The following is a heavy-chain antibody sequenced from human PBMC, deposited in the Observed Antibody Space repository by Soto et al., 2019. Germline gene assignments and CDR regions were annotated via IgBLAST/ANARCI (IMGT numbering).Heavy chain of an antibody. D-gene: IGHD1-26*01. CDR2: ISGSGGST. J-gene: IGHJ3*02. Sequence: GGSLRLSCAASGFTFSSYAMSWVRQAPGKGLEWVSAISGSGGSTYYADSVKGRFTISRVKSKNTLYLHMNSLRAEDTAVYYCAKAWGATAHTDSFDIWGQGTMVSVS. CDR1: GFTFSSYA. V-gene: IGHV3-23*01. CDR3: AKAWGATAHTDSFDI.